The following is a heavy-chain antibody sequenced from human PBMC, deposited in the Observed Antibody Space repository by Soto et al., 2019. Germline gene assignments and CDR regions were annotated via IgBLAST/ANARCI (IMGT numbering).Heavy chain of an antibody. J-gene: IGHJ4*02. CDR1: GFTFSSYA. Sequence: EVQLLESGGGLVQPGGSLRLSCAASGFTFSSYAMRWVRQAPGKGLEWVSAISGSGGSTYYADSVKGRFTISRDNSKNTLYLQMNGLRAEDTAVYYCAVRRSYSRDYWGQGTLVTVSS. D-gene: IGHD1-26*01. CDR3: AVRRSYSRDY. CDR2: ISGSGGST. V-gene: IGHV3-23*01.